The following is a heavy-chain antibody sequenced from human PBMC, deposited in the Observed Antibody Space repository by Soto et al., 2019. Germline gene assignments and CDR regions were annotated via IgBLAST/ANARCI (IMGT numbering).Heavy chain of an antibody. CDR1: GGSISRGDYY. D-gene: IGHD2-15*01. J-gene: IGHJ3*02. V-gene: IGHV4-31*03. CDR3: ARYCSGGTCQYAFDI. Sequence: PSETLSLTCTVSGGSISRGDYYWSWIRQHPGKGLGWIAYMSYSGTTYYNPSLKTRVIISVDTSMNQFSLKLSSVTAADTAVYYCARYCSGGTCQYAFDIWGQGTMVTVSS. CDR2: MSYSGTT.